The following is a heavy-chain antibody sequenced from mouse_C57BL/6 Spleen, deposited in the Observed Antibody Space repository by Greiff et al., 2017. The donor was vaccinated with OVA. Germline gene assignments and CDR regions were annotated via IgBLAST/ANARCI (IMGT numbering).Heavy chain of an antibody. J-gene: IGHJ4*01. CDR1: GYSITSGYY. Sequence: EVQVVESGPGLVKPSQSLSLTCSVTGYSITSGYYWNWIRQFPGNKLEWMGYISYDGSNNYNPSLKNRISITRDTSKNQFFLKLNSVTTEDTATYYCARDRGVSYAMDYWGQGTSVTVSS. V-gene: IGHV3-6*01. CDR3: ARDRGVSYAMDY. CDR2: ISYDGSN. D-gene: IGHD3-1*01.